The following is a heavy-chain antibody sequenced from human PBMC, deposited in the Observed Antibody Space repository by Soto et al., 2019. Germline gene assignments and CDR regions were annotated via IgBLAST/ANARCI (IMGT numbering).Heavy chain of an antibody. J-gene: IGHJ5*02. CDR1: GASIFTDGYY. D-gene: IGHD3-22*01. CDR3: ARVPTDYQHSIGYQPFHP. Sequence: QVQLQEAGPGVVAFSQTLSLICTVSGASIFTDGYYWTCIRQHPGKVLVWLWYSPSRGGATYSPSNSPSALRPIAISVDISKSPFAVKLTSVTAADTAVYFCARVPTDYQHSIGYQPFHPRVQGTLVNVSS. CDR2: SPSRGGATYSP. V-gene: IGHV4-31*01.